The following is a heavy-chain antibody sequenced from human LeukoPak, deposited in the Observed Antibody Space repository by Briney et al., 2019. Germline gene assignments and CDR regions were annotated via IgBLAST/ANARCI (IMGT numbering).Heavy chain of an antibody. CDR2: INPNTGDT. J-gene: IGHJ4*02. V-gene: IGHV1-2*02. CDR1: GYTFSDYY. D-gene: IGHD2-15*01. Sequence: GASVKVSCKSSGYTFSDYYMFWVRQAPGRGLEWMGWINPNTGDTNYAQKFQGRVTMTRDTSITTAYMELSRLKSDDTAVYYCATVRDIVVGGGPYYFDYWGQGTLVTVSS. CDR3: ATVRDIVVGGGPYYFDY.